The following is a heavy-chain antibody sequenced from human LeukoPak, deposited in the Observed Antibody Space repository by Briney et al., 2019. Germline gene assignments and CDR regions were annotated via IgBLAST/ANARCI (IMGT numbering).Heavy chain of an antibody. CDR3: ARALSAPPGLRSMDV. V-gene: IGHV4-34*01. J-gene: IGHJ6*02. CDR2: INHSGST. CDR1: GGSFSGYY. Sequence: SETLSLTCAVYGGSFSGYYWSWIRQPPGKGLEWIGEINHSGSTNYNPSLKSRVTISVDTSKNQFSLKLSSVTAADTAVYYCARALSAPPGLRSMDVWGQGTTVTVSS. D-gene: IGHD2/OR15-2a*01.